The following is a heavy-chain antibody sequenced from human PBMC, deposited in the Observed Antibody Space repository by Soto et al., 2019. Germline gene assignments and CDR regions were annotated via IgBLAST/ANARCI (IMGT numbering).Heavy chain of an antibody. CDR2: IWYDGSNK. Sequence: GGSLRLSCAASGFTFSSYGMHWVRKAPGKGLEWVAVIWYDGSNKYYADSVKGRFTISRDNSKNTLYLQMNSLRAEDTAVYYCAREKKDYDFWSGYKSSSYYFDYWGQGTLVTVSS. D-gene: IGHD3-3*01. CDR3: AREKKDYDFWSGYKSSSYYFDY. J-gene: IGHJ4*02. V-gene: IGHV3-33*01. CDR1: GFTFSSYG.